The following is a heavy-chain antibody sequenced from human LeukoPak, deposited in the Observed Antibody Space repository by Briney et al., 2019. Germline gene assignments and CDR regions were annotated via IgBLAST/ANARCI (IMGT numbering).Heavy chain of an antibody. Sequence: SETLSLTCTVSGGSINSYYWTWIRQPPGKGLEWIGYIYYSGSTNYTPSLKSRVTISVDTSKNQFSLKLSSVTAADTAVYYCARFTHCGGDCYALDYWGQGTLVTVSP. CDR3: ARFTHCGGDCYALDY. D-gene: IGHD2-21*02. CDR2: IYYSGST. V-gene: IGHV4-59*01. CDR1: GGSINSYY. J-gene: IGHJ4*02.